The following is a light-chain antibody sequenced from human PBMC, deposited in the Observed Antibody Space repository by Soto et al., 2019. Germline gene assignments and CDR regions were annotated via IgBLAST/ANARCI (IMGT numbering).Light chain of an antibody. Sequence: QSALTQPASVSGSPGQSITISCTGTGSDVGGYDYVSWYQHHPGKAPKVMIYEVTNRPSGVSNRFSGSKSGNTASLTISGLLAEDEADYYCSSYTSSSTYVXGTGTRSPS. J-gene: IGLJ1*01. CDR3: SSYTSSSTYV. V-gene: IGLV2-14*01. CDR2: EVT. CDR1: GSDVGGYDY.